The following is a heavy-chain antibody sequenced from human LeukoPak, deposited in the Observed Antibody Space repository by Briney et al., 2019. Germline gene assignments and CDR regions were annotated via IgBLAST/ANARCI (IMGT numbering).Heavy chain of an antibody. D-gene: IGHD5-24*01. CDR3: ARVEMATITFDY. Sequence: GGSLRLSCAASGFTFSDYYMSWIRQAPGKGLEWVSYISSSGSTIYYADSVKGRFTISRDNAKNPLYLQMNSLRAEDTAVYYCARVEMATITFDYWGQGTLVTVSS. J-gene: IGHJ4*02. CDR2: ISSSGSTI. V-gene: IGHV3-11*04. CDR1: GFTFSDYY.